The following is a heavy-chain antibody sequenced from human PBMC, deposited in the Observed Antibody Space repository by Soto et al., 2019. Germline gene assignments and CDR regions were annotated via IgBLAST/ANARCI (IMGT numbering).Heavy chain of an antibody. D-gene: IGHD3-10*02. J-gene: IGHJ6*02. CDR1: DASRSSRPYY. Sequence: SETLSLTCTACDASRSSRPYYWSWVRQPPGQGLEWIGYIIHSGSAYSNPSLKSRGTISVETSKNQFSLKLTSVTAAETAVFYCARHTFGHDREYHYAMDVSGQGTTVTVSS. CDR2: IIHSGSA. V-gene: IGHV4-30-4*01. CDR3: ARHTFGHDREYHYAMDV.